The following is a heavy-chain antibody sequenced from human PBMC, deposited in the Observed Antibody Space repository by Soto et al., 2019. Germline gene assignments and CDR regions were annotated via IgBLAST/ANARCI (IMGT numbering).Heavy chain of an antibody. V-gene: IGHV5-51*01. CDR2: IYPGDSDT. CDR1: GYSFTSYW. Sequence: GESLKISCKGSGYSFTSYWISWVRQMPGKGLEWMGIIYPGDSDTRYSPSFQGQVTISADKSISTAYLQWSSLKASDTAMYYCARRRPYYYDSSGYYYFDYWGQGTLVTVSS. CDR3: ARRRPYYYDSSGYYYFDY. D-gene: IGHD3-22*01. J-gene: IGHJ4*02.